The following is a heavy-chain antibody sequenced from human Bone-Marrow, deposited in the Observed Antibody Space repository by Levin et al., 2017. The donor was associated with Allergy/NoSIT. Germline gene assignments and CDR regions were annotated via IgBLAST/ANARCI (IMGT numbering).Heavy chain of an antibody. Sequence: GGSLRLSCAASGFTFSDYYMSWIRQAPGKGLEWVSYISSSSSYTNYADSVKGRFTISRDNAKNSLYLQMNSLRAEDTAVYYCAGYCSGGSCYSDYWGQGTLVTVSS. CDR1: GFTFSDYY. CDR2: ISSSSSYT. D-gene: IGHD2-15*01. CDR3: AGYCSGGSCYSDY. V-gene: IGHV3-11*03. J-gene: IGHJ4*02.